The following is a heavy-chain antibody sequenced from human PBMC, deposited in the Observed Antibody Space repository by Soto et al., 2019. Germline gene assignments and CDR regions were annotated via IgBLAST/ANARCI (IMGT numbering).Heavy chain of an antibody. J-gene: IGHJ4*02. V-gene: IGHV3-74*01. Sequence: EVQLVESGGGLVQPGGSLRLSCAASGFTFSSYWMHWVRQAPGKGLVWVSRINSDGSSTSYADSVKGRFTISRDNVKNTLYLQMNSLRAEDTVVYYCEARSRITMVRGVLPTDYWGQGTLVTVSS. CDR1: GFTFSSYW. D-gene: IGHD3-10*01. CDR2: INSDGSST. CDR3: EARSRITMVRGVLPTDY.